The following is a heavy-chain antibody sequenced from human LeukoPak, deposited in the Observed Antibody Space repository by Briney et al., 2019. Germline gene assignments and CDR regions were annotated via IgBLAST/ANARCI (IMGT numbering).Heavy chain of an antibody. CDR3: ARGSMVGWYSAY. Sequence: GGSLRVSCTASGFPFSSYAMIWVRQAPGKGLEWVSAISGSGAGTHYADSVRGRFTISRDNSNNTAYLLMNGLRAEDTATYYCARGSMVGWYSAYWGQGTLITVSS. D-gene: IGHD6-19*01. J-gene: IGHJ4*02. V-gene: IGHV3-23*01. CDR2: ISGSGAGT. CDR1: GFPFSSYA.